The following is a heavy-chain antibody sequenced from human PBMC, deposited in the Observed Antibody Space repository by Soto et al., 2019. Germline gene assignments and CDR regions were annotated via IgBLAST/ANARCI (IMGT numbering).Heavy chain of an antibody. CDR2: VRGDFVTT. Sequence: GSLRLSCATSGFTFSGHAMHWVRQAPGEGLEWVSGVRGDFVTTPYADSVKGRFTISRDNSKNTLYLQMNSLRAEDTAVYYCAKSGYPFDYWGQGTLVTVSS. V-gene: IGHV3-23*01. CDR3: AKSGYPFDY. J-gene: IGHJ4*02. D-gene: IGHD3-9*01. CDR1: GFTFSGHA.